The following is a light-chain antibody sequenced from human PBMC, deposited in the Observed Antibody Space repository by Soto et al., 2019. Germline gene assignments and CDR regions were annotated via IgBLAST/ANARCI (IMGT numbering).Light chain of an antibody. CDR3: SSYAGSNNLVV. J-gene: IGLJ2*01. Sequence: QSALTQPPSASGSPGQSVTISCTGTSSDVGSYNYVSWYQQHPGKAPKLIIYEVSKRPSGVPDRFSGSKSDNTASLTVSGRQGEDEADYYCSSYAGSNNLVVFGGGTKLTVL. CDR2: EVS. V-gene: IGLV2-8*01. CDR1: SSDVGSYNY.